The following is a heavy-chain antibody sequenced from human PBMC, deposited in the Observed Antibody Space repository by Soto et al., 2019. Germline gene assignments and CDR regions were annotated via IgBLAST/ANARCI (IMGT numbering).Heavy chain of an antibody. V-gene: IGHV3-33*01. Sequence: GSLRLSCAASGFTFSSYGMHWVRQAPGKGLEWVAVIWYDGSNKYYADSVKGRFTISRDNSKNTLYLQMNSLRAEDTAVYYCARGPYYDFWSGYYTVVRGMDVWGQGTTVTV. CDR2: IWYDGSNK. D-gene: IGHD3-3*01. CDR1: GFTFSSYG. CDR3: ARGPYYDFWSGYYTVVRGMDV. J-gene: IGHJ6*02.